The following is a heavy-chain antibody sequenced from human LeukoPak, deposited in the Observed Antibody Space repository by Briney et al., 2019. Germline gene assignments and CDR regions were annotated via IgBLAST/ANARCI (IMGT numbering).Heavy chain of an antibody. Sequence: TGGSLRLSCAASGFTFSSYAMHWVRQAPGKGLEWVAVISYDGSNKYYADSVKGRFTISRDNAKKSLYLQMNSLRAEDTAIYYCVRDSDVHCSGGSCTNFDYWGQGTLVTVSS. CDR1: GFTFSSYA. V-gene: IGHV3-30*04. D-gene: IGHD2-15*01. CDR2: ISYDGSNK. J-gene: IGHJ4*02. CDR3: VRDSDVHCSGGSCTNFDY.